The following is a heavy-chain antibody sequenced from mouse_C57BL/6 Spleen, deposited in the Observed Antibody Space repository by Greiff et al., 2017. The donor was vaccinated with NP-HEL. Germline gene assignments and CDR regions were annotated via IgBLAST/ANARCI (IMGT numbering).Heavy chain of an antibody. CDR1: GYTFTSYW. D-gene: IGHD2-4*01. V-gene: IGHV1-72*01. CDR3: ARQFYYDYDGFAY. Sequence: VQLQQPGAELVKPGASVKLSCKASGYTFTSYWMHWVKQRPGRGLEWIGRIAPNSGGTKYNEKFKSKATLTVDKPSSTAYMQLSSLTSEDSAVYYCARQFYYDYDGFAYWGQGTLVTVSA. CDR2: IAPNSGGT. J-gene: IGHJ3*01.